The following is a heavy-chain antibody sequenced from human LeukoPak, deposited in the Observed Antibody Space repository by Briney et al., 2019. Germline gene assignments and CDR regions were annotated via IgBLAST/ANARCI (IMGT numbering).Heavy chain of an antibody. V-gene: IGHV7-4-1*02. CDR3: ARVDRRGIPSYRVFDY. CDR2: INTNTRNP. J-gene: IGHJ4*02. D-gene: IGHD1-26*01. Sequence: ASVKVSCKASGYTFTSYAMNWVRQAPGQGLEWMGWINTNTRNPTYAQGFTGRFVFSLDTSVSTAYLQISSLKAEDTAVYYCARVDRRGIPSYRVFDYWGQGTLVTVSS. CDR1: GYTFTSYA.